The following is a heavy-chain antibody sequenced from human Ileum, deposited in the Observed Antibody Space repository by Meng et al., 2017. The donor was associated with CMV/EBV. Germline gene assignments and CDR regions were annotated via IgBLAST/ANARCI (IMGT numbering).Heavy chain of an antibody. J-gene: IGHJ4*02. Sequence: GESLKISCAASGFSFSNSWMHWVRQAPGKGLVWVSRMNSGGTTINYADSVRGRFTISRDNAKNTLYLQMNSLRDEDTAVYYCATAGNYYFGNWGQGTLVTVSS. CDR1: GFSFSNSW. D-gene: IGHD1-14*01. CDR2: MNSGGTTI. V-gene: IGHV3-74*01. CDR3: ATAGNYYFGN.